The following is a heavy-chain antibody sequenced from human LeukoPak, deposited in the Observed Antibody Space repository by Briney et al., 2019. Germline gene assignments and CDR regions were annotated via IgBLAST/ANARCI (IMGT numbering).Heavy chain of an antibody. D-gene: IGHD4-23*01. CDR3: ARYGGNAHDY. CDR2: IYFSGTT. V-gene: IGHV4-59*12. J-gene: IGHJ4*02. Sequence: SSGSLSLTCTVSGGSISSYYWSWIRQPPGKGLEWIGYIYFSGTTNYNPSLKSRVTISVDTSKKQFSLKLSSVTAADTAVYYCARYGGNAHDYWGQGTLVTVSS. CDR1: GGSISSYY.